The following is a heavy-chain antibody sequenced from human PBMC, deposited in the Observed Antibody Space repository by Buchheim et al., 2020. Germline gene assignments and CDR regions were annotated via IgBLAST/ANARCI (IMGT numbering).Heavy chain of an antibody. J-gene: IGHJ6*02. Sequence: EVQLVESGGGLVQTGGSLRLSCAASEFTSRRYWVHWVRQAPGKGLVWVSRINPEGSTTTYADSVKGRFTISRDDGKTAGYLQMNSLRAEDTALYYCAGAPDCGGGSCYGYHYYGLDVWGQG. D-gene: IGHD2-15*01. CDR2: INPEGSTT. CDR1: EFTSRRYW. CDR3: AGAPDCGGGSCYGYHYYGLDV. V-gene: IGHV3-74*01.